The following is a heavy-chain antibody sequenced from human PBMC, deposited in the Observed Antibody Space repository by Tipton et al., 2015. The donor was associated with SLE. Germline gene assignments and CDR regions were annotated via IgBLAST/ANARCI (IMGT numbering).Heavy chain of an antibody. Sequence: TLSLTCTVSGDSISGGDYYWNWIRQPPGKGLEWIGYIFYSGRTSYNPSLKSRLTISVDTSKNQFSLKLSSVTAADTAVYYCARPRYDSWAFDIWGQGTMVTVSS. V-gene: IGHV4-30-4*08. D-gene: IGHD3-16*02. CDR1: GDSISGGDYY. CDR3: ARPRYDSWAFDI. CDR2: IFYSGRT. J-gene: IGHJ3*02.